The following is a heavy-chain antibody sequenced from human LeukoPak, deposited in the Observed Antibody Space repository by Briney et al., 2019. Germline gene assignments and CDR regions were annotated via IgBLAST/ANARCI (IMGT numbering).Heavy chain of an antibody. CDR1: GYTFTSHF. D-gene: IGHD3-22*01. CDR2: INPRGGST. J-gene: IGHJ3*02. V-gene: IGHV1-46*01. CDR3: AAVKTYYYDSSGYYFPLNAFDI. Sequence: ASVKVSCKASGYTFTSHFMHWVRQAPGQGLEWMGVINPRGGSTSYTQKFQGRVTMTRDTSTSTVYMELSSLRSEDTAVYYCAAVKTYYYDSSGYYFPLNAFDIWGQGTMVTVSS.